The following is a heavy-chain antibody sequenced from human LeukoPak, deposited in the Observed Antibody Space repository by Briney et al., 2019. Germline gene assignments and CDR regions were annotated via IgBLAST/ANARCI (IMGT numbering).Heavy chain of an antibody. Sequence: KTGGSLGLSCVTSGFTFGDYTMHWVRQVPGKGLEWLSGITWDGGNIAYADSVKGRFTISRDNAKSSLYLQMNSLRNEDMAFYFCAKGYTFHGVAHDSGYFDYWGQGTLVTVSS. CDR2: ITWDGGNI. CDR1: GFTFGDYT. CDR3: AKGYTFHGVAHDSGYFDY. J-gene: IGHJ4*02. D-gene: IGHD3-3*01. V-gene: IGHV3-9*03.